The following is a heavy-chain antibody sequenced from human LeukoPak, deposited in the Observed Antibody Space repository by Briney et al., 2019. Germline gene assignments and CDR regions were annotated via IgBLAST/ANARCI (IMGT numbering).Heavy chain of an antibody. V-gene: IGHV4-38-2*01. CDR3: AIATYYDFWSGYSGYYFDY. CDR1: GYSISSGYY. J-gene: IGHJ4*02. D-gene: IGHD3-3*01. Sequence: PSETLSLTCAVSGYSISSGYYWGWIRQPPGKGLEWIGSIYHSGSTYYNPSLKSRVTISVDTSKNQFSLKLSSVTAADTAVYYCAIATYYDFWSGYSGYYFDYWGQGTLVTVSS. CDR2: IYHSGST.